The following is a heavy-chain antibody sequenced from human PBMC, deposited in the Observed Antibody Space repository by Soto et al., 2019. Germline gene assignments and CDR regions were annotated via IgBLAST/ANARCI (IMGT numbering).Heavy chain of an antibody. V-gene: IGHV3-30*03. Sequence: GGSLRLSCVASGFTFSSYGMHWVRQAPGKGLEWVAIISYDGSNTYYADSVKGRFTISRDNSNNMLYLQMNSLRAEDTAVYYCVREKVTMVVGFYYFDYWGQGTRVTVSS. CDR3: VREKVTMVVGFYYFDY. D-gene: IGHD3-22*01. CDR2: ISYDGSNT. J-gene: IGHJ4*02. CDR1: GFTFSSYG.